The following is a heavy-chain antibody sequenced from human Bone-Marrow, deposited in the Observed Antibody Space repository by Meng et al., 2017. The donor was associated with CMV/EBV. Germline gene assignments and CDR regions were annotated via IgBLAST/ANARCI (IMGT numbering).Heavy chain of an antibody. CDR2: ISNSGST. CDR1: GASISSSSHY. CDR3: VRKETGNMMNY. D-gene: IGHD3-16*01. Sequence: SDILSLTGPGSGASISSSSHYWAWIRQPPGRGLEWVACISNSGSTAYNPSLKSRVTISVDRPKNHFSLALSSVTAADTAVYYCVRKETGNMMNYWGQGTLVTVSS. J-gene: IGHJ4*02. V-gene: IGHV4-39*07.